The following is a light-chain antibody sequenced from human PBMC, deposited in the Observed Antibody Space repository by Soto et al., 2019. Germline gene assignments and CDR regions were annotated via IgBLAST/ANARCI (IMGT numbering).Light chain of an antibody. CDR2: GDN. CDR1: SSNIGGNS. J-gene: IGLJ1*01. V-gene: IGLV1-51*01. Sequence: QSVLTQPPSVSAAPGQKVTISCSGSSSNIGGNSVSWYQQLPGTAPKLLLYGDNKRPSGIPDRFSGSKSGTSATLGITGFQTGDEADYYCGSWDSSLSAYVFGTGTKVTVL. CDR3: GSWDSSLSAYV.